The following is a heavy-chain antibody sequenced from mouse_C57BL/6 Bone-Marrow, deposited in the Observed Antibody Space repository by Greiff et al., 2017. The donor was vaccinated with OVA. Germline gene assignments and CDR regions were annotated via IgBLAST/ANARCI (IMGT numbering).Heavy chain of an antibody. CDR2: IDPNSGGT. D-gene: IGHD1-1*01. J-gene: IGHJ1*03. CDR1: GYTFTSYW. Sequence: QVQLLQPGAELVKPGASVKLSCKASGYTFTSYWMHWVKQRPGRGLEWIGRIDPNSGGTKYNEKFKSKATLTVDKPSSTAYMQLSSLTSEDSAVYYCARSPYYGSSYWYFDVWGTGTTVTVSS. V-gene: IGHV1-72*01. CDR3: ARSPYYGSSYWYFDV.